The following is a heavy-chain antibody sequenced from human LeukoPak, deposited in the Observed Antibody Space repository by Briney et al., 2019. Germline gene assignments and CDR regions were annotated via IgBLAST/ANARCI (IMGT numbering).Heavy chain of an antibody. Sequence: SETLSLTCGVSGGSISTYFWSWLPQPPGKGLEWIGYIYYSGTTNYNPSLKSRVTISVDTSKNQFSLKLSSVTAADTAVYYCARGSGPTYGMDVWGHGTTVTVFS. J-gene: IGHJ6*02. D-gene: IGHD1-1*01. CDR1: GGSISTYF. CDR2: IYYSGTT. CDR3: ARGSGPTYGMDV. V-gene: IGHV4-59*01.